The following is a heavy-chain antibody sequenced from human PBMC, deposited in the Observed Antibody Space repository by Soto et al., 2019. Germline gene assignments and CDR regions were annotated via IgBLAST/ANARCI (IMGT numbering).Heavy chain of an antibody. V-gene: IGHV3-23*01. CDR1: VFPFTGYA. J-gene: IGHJ4*02. CDR2: ISGHGDAT. Sequence: VGSLRLSCASSVFPFTGYAMSCVRHSPGKWLEWVSAISGHGDATFYADSVKGRFTISRDNSKNTLYLHMNSLRAEDTALYYCANSRVSMVRGIIIIPNYWGQGTLVTVS. D-gene: IGHD3-10*01. CDR3: ANSRVSMVRGIIIIPNY.